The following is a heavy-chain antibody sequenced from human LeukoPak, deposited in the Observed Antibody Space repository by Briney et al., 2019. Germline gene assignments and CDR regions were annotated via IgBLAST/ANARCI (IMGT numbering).Heavy chain of an antibody. D-gene: IGHD3-22*01. V-gene: IGHV1-2*02. CDR1: GYTFTAYY. CDR2: INPNSGGT. Sequence: EASVKVSCKASGYTFTAYYIHWVRQAPGQGLEWMGWINPNSGGTNYAQKFQGRVTMTRDTSISTAYMELSRLRSDDTAVYYYARLPDSQGNWFDPWGQGTLVTVSS. CDR3: ARLPDSQGNWFDP. J-gene: IGHJ5*02.